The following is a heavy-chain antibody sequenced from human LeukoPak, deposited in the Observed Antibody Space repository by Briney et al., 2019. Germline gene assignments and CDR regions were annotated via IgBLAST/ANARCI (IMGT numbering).Heavy chain of an antibody. CDR2: ISAYNGNT. D-gene: IGHD4/OR15-4a*01. CDR1: GYTFTSYG. V-gene: IGHV1-18*01. Sequence: ASVKVSCKASGYTFTSYGISWVRQAPGQGLEWMGWISAYNGNTNYAQKLQGRVTMTRNTSISTAYMELSSLRSEGTAVYYCARDYTPNNYYYYMDVWGKGTTVTISS. CDR3: ARDYTPNNYYYYMDV. J-gene: IGHJ6*03.